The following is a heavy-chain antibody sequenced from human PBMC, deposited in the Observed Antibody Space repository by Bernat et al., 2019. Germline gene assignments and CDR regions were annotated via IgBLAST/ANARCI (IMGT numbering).Heavy chain of an antibody. CDR2: TYYRSKWYN. J-gene: IGHJ4*02. V-gene: IGHV6-1*01. CDR1: GDSVSSNSAA. D-gene: IGHD6-19*01. Sequence: QVQLQQSGPGLVKPSQTLSLTCAISGDSVSSNSAAWNWIRQSPSRGLEWLGRTYYRSKWYNDYAVSVKSQITINPDTSKNQFSLQLNSVTPEDTAVYYCARGQSYGYSSGWTHFDYWGQGTLVTVSS. CDR3: ARGQSYGYSSGWTHFDY.